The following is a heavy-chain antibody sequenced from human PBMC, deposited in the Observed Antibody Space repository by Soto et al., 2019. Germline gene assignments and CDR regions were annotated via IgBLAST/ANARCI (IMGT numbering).Heavy chain of an antibody. D-gene: IGHD6-6*01. J-gene: IGHJ4*02. V-gene: IGHV1-8*01. CDR1: GYAITSYD. CDR2: MNPNSGNT. Sequence: ASVKVSCTAAGYAITSYDGDWVRQATGQGLEWMGWMNPNSGNTGYAQKFQGRVTMTRNTSISTAYMELSSLRSEDTAVYYCATYSSSSLAGVDYWGQGTLVTVSS. CDR3: ATYSSSSLAGVDY.